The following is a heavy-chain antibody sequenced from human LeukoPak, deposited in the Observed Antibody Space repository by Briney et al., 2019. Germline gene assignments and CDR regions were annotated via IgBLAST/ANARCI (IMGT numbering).Heavy chain of an antibody. CDR3: ARGLTGLDY. V-gene: IGHV1-2*06. CDR2: INPNSGGT. CDR1: GYTFTSYA. J-gene: IGHJ4*02. D-gene: IGHD4-11*01. Sequence: GASVKVSCKASGYTFTSYAMNWVRQAPGQGLEWMGRINPNSGGTNYAQKFQGRVTMTRDTSISTAYMELSRLRSDDTAVYYCARGLTGLDYWGQGTLVTVSS.